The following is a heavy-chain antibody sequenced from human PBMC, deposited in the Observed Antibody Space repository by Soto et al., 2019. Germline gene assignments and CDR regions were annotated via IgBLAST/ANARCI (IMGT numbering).Heavy chain of an antibody. V-gene: IGHV4-4*07. D-gene: IGHD1-1*01. CDR1: GGSISSYY. Sequence: QVQLQESGPGLVKPSETLSLTCTVSGGSISSYYWSWIRQPAGKGLEWIGRIYTSGSTNYNPALKSRVTMSVDTSKNQYPLKLSAVTAADTAVYYCARAGKTGTHNWFDPWGQGTLVTVSS. J-gene: IGHJ5*02. CDR3: ARAGKTGTHNWFDP. CDR2: IYTSGST.